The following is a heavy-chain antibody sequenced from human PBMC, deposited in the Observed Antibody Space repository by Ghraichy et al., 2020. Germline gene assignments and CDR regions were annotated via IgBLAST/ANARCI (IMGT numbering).Heavy chain of an antibody. CDR2: ITIGGTTI. Sequence: LSLTCVASGFTLSSYEMNWVRQAPGKGLEWVSYITIGGTTIYYADSVKGRFTISRDNAKNSLYLQMNSLRAEDTAVYYCANSAAGGINVIDYWGQGTPLTVSS. CDR3: ANSAAGGINVIDY. D-gene: IGHD1-26*01. CDR1: GFTLSSYE. J-gene: IGHJ4*02. V-gene: IGHV3-48*03.